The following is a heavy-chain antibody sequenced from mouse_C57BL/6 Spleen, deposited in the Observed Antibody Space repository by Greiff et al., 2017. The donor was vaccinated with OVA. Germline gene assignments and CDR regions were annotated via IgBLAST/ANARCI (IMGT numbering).Heavy chain of an antibody. CDR1: GFTFSSYA. CDR3: ARGTTVAYAMDD. Sequence: EVQLVESGGGLVKPGGSLKLSCAASGFTFSSYAMSWVRQTPEKRLEWVATISAGGSYTYYPDNVKGRFTISRDNAKNNLYLQMSHLKSEDTAMYYCARGTTVAYAMDDWGQGTSVTVSS. V-gene: IGHV5-4*01. CDR2: ISAGGSYT. D-gene: IGHD1-1*01. J-gene: IGHJ4*01.